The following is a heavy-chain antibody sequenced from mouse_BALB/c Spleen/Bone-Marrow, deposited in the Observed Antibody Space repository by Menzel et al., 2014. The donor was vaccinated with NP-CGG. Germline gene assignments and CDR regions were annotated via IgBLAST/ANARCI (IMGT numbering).Heavy chain of an antibody. J-gene: IGHJ3*01. CDR2: IDPANVNT. D-gene: IGHD1-1*01. CDR3: ATYYYGSSLFAY. Sequence: DVQLQESGAELVKPEASVKLSCTASGFNTKNTYIHWVKQRPEQGLEWIGRIDPANVNTKYDPKFQGKATITADTSSNTAYLQLSSLTSEDTAVYYCATYYYGSSLFAYRGQGTLVTVSA. V-gene: IGHV14-3*02. CDR1: GFNTKNTY.